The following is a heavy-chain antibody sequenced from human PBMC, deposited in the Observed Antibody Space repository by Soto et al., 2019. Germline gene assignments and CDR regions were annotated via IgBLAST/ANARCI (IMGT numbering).Heavy chain of an antibody. J-gene: IGHJ3*02. CDR2: IGTAGDT. D-gene: IGHD3-16*01. V-gene: IGHV3-13*01. CDR1: GFTFSSYD. CDR3: ARAISYYDYVWGITPGAFDI. Sequence: GGSLRLSCAASGFTFSSYDMHWVRQATGKGLEWVSVIGTAGDTYYPGSVKGRFTISRENAKNSLYLQMNSLRAGDTAVYYCARAISYYDYVWGITPGAFDIWGQGTMVTVSS.